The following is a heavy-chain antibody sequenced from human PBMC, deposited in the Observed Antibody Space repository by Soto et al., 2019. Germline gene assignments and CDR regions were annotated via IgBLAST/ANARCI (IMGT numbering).Heavy chain of an antibody. D-gene: IGHD6-6*01. CDR2: ISSGGGT. V-gene: IGHV3-53*02. CDR1: GFTVSNNY. Sequence: EVQMVQTGGGLIQPGGSLRLSCAASGFTVSNNYMAWVRQAPGKGLGWVSVISSGGGTYYADSVRGRFTISRDSFSNTLFLQMDSLRADDTDVYYCAGTLRSSSFDYWGQGTLVTVSS. J-gene: IGHJ4*02. CDR3: AGTLRSSSFDY.